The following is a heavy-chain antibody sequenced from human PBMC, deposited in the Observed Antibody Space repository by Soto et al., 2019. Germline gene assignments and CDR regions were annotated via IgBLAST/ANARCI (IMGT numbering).Heavy chain of an antibody. CDR2: IYYSGST. Sequence: SETLSFTCTVSGGSISSYYWSWIRQPPGKGLEWIGYIYYSGSTNYNPSLKSRVTISVDTSKNQFSLKLSSVTAADTAVYYCARGDPLLWSGEFHRGNYYYGMDVWGQGTTVTVSS. CDR1: GGSISSYY. V-gene: IGHV4-59*01. J-gene: IGHJ6*02. D-gene: IGHD3-10*01. CDR3: ARGDPLLWSGEFHRGNYYYGMDV.